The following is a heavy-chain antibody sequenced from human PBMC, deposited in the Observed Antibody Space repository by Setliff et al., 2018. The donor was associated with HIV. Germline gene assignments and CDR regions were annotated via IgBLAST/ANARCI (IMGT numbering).Heavy chain of an antibody. J-gene: IGHJ6*03. CDR2: ISSSSSTI. CDR3: AKDWGSRLSYSFYYMDV. Sequence: GGSLRLSCAASGFTFSSYSMNWVRQAPGKGLEWVSYISSSSSTIYYAESVKGRFTISRDNSRNTLYLQMNSLRTEDTAVYYCAKDWGSRLSYSFYYMDVWGKGTTVTVSS. D-gene: IGHD3-16*01. V-gene: IGHV3-48*01. CDR1: GFTFSSYS.